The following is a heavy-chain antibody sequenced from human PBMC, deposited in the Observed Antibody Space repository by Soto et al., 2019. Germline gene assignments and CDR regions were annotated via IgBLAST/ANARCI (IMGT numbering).Heavy chain of an antibody. CDR1: GFTFSSYA. Sequence: HPGWSLRLCCAAAGFTFSSYAMHWVRQAPGKGLEWVAVVSHDGRNTHYADSVKGRFTISRDSSKNTVSLEMTSLRAEDTAVYYCAKGGRQWLVTSDFNYWGQGALVTVSS. CDR3: AKGGRQWLVTSDFNY. CDR2: VSHDGRNT. D-gene: IGHD6-19*01. J-gene: IGHJ4*02. V-gene: IGHV3-30*18.